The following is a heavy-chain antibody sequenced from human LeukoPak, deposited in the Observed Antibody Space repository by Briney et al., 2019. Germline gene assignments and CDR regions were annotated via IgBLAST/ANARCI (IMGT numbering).Heavy chain of an antibody. V-gene: IGHV3-30*18. J-gene: IGHJ6*02. Sequence: GGSLRLSCAASGFTFSSYGMHWVRQAPGKGLEWVAVISYDGSNKYYGDSVKGRFTISRDNSKNTLYLQMNSLRAEDTAVYYRAKSYYDSSGSVIGMDVWGQGTTVTVSS. CDR2: ISYDGSNK. CDR3: AKSYYDSSGSVIGMDV. D-gene: IGHD3-22*01. CDR1: GFTFSSYG.